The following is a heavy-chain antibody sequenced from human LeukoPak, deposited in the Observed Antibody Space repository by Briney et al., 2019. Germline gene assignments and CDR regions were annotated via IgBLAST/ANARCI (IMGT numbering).Heavy chain of an antibody. J-gene: IGHJ3*02. CDR2: IYTSGST. Sequence: SETLSLTCTASGGSISIYYWSWIRQPAGKGLEWIGRIYTSGSTNYNPSLKSRVTMSVDTSKNQFSLKLSSVTAADTAVYYCARETANGYDAFDIWGQGTMVTVSS. CDR3: ARETANGYDAFDI. CDR1: GGSISIYY. D-gene: IGHD6-25*01. V-gene: IGHV4-4*07.